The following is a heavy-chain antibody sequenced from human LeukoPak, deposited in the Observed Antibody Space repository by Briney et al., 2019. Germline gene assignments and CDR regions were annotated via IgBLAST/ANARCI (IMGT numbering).Heavy chain of an antibody. CDR1: GGTFSSYA. D-gene: IGHD3-22*01. CDR2: IIPIFGTA. J-gene: IGHJ4*02. CDR3: AREAFYDSSGYYHGDS. V-gene: IGHV1-69*01. Sequence: GSSVKVSCKASGGTFSSYAISWVRQAPGQGLEWMGGIIPIFGTANYAQKFQGRVTMTADGSTSTAYMELSSLRSEDTAVYYCAREAFYDSSGYYHGDSWGQGSLVTVSS.